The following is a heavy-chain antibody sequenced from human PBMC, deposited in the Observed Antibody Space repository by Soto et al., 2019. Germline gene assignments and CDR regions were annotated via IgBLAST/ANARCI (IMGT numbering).Heavy chain of an antibody. CDR3: ARRKLEMMYVGWFHP. Sequence: QAQLQESDPGLVKPSETLSLTCAVSGDSISSRNWWSWVRQTPGKGLEYIGEIHHSGSTNYNPSRKSRVTMSVDKSKNQFTLNLNSVTAADTAIYYCARRKLEMMYVGWFHPWGPGTLVTGSS. CDR2: IHHSGST. CDR1: GDSISSRNW. J-gene: IGHJ5*02. D-gene: IGHD2-8*01. V-gene: IGHV4-4*02.